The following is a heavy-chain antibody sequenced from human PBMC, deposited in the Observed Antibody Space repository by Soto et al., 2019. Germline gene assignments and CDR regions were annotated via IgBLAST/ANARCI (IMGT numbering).Heavy chain of an antibody. J-gene: IGHJ4*02. CDR2: ISGSGGST. Sequence: GGSLRLSCAASGFTFSSYAMSWVRQAPGKGLEWVSAISGSGGSTYYADSVKGRFTISRDNSKNTLYLQMNSLRAEDTAVYYGAKGPRYEGCSSTSCYFDYWGQGTLVTVSS. D-gene: IGHD2-2*01. CDR3: AKGPRYEGCSSTSCYFDY. V-gene: IGHV3-23*01. CDR1: GFTFSSYA.